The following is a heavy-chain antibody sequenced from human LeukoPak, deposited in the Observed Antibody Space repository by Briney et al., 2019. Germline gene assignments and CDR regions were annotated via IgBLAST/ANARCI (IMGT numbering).Heavy chain of an antibody. CDR3: ARGGKLRFLPPPTDRGRDV. J-gene: IGHJ6*02. Sequence: PSETLSLTCAVYGGSFSGYYWSWIRQPPGKGLEWIGEINHSGSTNYNPSLKSRVTISVDTSKNQFSLKLSSVTAADTAVYYCARGGKLRFLPPPTDRGRDVWGQGTTATVSS. CDR2: INHSGST. V-gene: IGHV4-34*01. CDR1: GGSFSGYY. D-gene: IGHD3-3*01.